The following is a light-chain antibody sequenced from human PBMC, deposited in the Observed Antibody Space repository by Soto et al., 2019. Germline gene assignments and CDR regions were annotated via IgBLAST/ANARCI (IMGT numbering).Light chain of an antibody. CDR1: QSVSSNY. V-gene: IGKV3-20*01. CDR2: RAS. Sequence: EIVLTQSPGTLSLSPGERATLSCRASQSVSSNYLAWYQQKPGQAPRPLIYRASSRDTGIPDRCSGSEAGTDFTLTNSSPESEDFPVYYCQQYGSSPWTVGQGTKVEIK. CDR3: QQYGSSPWT. J-gene: IGKJ1*01.